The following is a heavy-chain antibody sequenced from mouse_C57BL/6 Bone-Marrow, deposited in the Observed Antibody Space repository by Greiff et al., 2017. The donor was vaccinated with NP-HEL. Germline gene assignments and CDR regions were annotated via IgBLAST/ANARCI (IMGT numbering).Heavy chain of an antibody. V-gene: IGHV1-69*01. CDR2: IDPSDSYT. CDR1: GYTFTSYW. CDR3: ARGGNQAWFAY. Sequence: QVQLQQPGAELVMPGASVKLSCKASGYTFTSYWMHWVKQRPGQGLEWIGEIDPSDSYTNYNQKFKGKSTLTVDKSSGTAYMQLSSLTSEDSAVYYCARGGNQAWFAYWGQGTLVTVSA. D-gene: IGHD1-1*02. J-gene: IGHJ3*01.